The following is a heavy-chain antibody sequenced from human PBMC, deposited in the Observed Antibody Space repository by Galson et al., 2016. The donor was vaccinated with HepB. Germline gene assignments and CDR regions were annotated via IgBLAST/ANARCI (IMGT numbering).Heavy chain of an antibody. Sequence: SVKVSCKASGYTFTTYGVSWVRQAPGQGLEWMGWISGYNGRTNYAQNLQGRVAMTTDTSTCTVYMDLRSLRSDDTAVYYCARDYYDSSGFYWETHPDYWGQGTLVTVSS. J-gene: IGHJ4*02. D-gene: IGHD3-22*01. V-gene: IGHV1-18*01. CDR1: GYTFTTYG. CDR2: ISGYNGRT. CDR3: ARDYYDSSGFYWETHPDY.